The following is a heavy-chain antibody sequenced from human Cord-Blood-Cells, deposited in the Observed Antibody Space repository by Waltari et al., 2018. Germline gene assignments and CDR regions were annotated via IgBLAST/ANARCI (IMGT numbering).Heavy chain of an antibody. CDR3: ASRRRDGYNYYFDY. Sequence: QLQLQESGPGLVKPSETLSLTCTVSGGSISSSSYYWGWIRQPPGKGLEWIGSIYYSGSTYYTPSLKRRVTISVDTSKNQFSLKLSAVTAADTAVYYCASRRRDGYNYYFDYWGQGTLVTVSS. J-gene: IGHJ4*02. CDR1: GGSISSSSYY. CDR2: IYYSGST. V-gene: IGHV4-39*01. D-gene: IGHD5-12*01.